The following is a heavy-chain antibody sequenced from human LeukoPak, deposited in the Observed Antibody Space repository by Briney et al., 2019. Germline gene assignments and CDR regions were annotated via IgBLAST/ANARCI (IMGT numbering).Heavy chain of an antibody. J-gene: IGHJ4*02. Sequence: GGSLRLSCAASGFTFSSYRMHWVRQAPEKGLVWVAQINSDGRSTTYADSVKGRFTISRANANNTLYLQMTSLRDEDTAVSYCARNLNYWGQGTLVTVSS. CDR3: ARNLNY. CDR2: INSDGRST. CDR1: GFTFSSYR. D-gene: IGHD3-9*01. V-gene: IGHV3-74*01.